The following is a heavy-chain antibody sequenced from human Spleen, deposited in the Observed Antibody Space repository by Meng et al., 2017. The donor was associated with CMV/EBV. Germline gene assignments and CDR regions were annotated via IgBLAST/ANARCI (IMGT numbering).Heavy chain of an antibody. CDR2: IIPILGEA. D-gene: IGHD6-13*01. CDR1: AGTFSNYG. Sequence: SVKVSCKASAGTFSNYGISWVRQAPGQGLEWMGRIIPILGEANYAQKFQDRLTITADKSTSTAYMELSSLRSEDTAVYYCARARQAAADTTWFDPWGQGTLVTVSS. J-gene: IGHJ5*02. V-gene: IGHV1-69*04. CDR3: ARARQAAADTTWFDP.